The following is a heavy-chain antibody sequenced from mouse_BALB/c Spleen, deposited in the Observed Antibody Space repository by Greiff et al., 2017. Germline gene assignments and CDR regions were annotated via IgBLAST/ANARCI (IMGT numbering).Heavy chain of an antibody. V-gene: IGHV5-17*02. J-gene: IGHJ4*01. CDR1: GFTFSSFG. Sequence: EVMLVESGGGLVQPGGSRKLSCAASGFTFSSFGMHWVRQAPEKGLEWVAYISSGSSTIYYADTVKGRFTISRDNPKNTLFLQMTSLRSEDTAMYYCARENWDTFYAMDYWGQGTSVTVSS. D-gene: IGHD4-1*01. CDR2: ISSGSSTI. CDR3: ARENWDTFYAMDY.